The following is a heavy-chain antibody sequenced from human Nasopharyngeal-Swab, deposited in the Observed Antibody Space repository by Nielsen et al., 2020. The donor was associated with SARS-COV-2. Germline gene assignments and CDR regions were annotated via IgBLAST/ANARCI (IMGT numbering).Heavy chain of an antibody. J-gene: IGHJ4*02. Sequence: GGSLRLSCAASGFTFSSYWMSWVRQAPGKGLEWVANIKQDGSEKCYVDSVKGRFTISRDNAKNSLYLQMNSLRAEDTAVYYCASRGYSSGWMGWGQQYYFDYWGQGTLVTVSS. CDR3: ASRGYSSGWMGWGQQYYFDY. CDR1: GFTFSSYW. D-gene: IGHD6-19*01. V-gene: IGHV3-7*01. CDR2: IKQDGSEK.